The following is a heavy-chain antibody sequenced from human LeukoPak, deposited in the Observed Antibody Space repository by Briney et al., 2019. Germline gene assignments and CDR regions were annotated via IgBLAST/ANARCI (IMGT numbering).Heavy chain of an antibody. CDR1: GGSISSGGYS. Sequence: PSQTLSLTCAVSGGSISSGGYSWSWIRQPPGKGLEWIGYIYHSGSTYYNPSLKSRVTISVDRSKNQFSLKLSSVTAADTAVYYCARVRIGGGYCSSTSCYFDYWGQGTLVTVSS. V-gene: IGHV4-30-2*01. CDR3: ARVRIGGGYCSSTSCYFDY. D-gene: IGHD2-2*01. CDR2: IYHSGST. J-gene: IGHJ4*02.